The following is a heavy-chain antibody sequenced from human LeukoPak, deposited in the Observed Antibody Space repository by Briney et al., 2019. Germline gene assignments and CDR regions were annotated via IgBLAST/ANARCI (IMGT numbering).Heavy chain of an antibody. V-gene: IGHV4-34*01. D-gene: IGHD6-19*01. CDR1: GGSFSGYY. Sequence: SETLSLTCAVYGGSFSGYYWSWIRQPPGKGLEWIGEINHSGSTNYNPSLKSRVTISVDTSKNQFSLKLSSVTAPDTAMYYCARHFQGSGWHLDYWGQGTLVTVSS. J-gene: IGHJ4*02. CDR2: INHSGST. CDR3: ARHFQGSGWHLDY.